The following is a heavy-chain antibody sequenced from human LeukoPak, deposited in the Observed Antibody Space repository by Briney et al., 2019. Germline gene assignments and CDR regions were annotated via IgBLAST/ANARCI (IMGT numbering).Heavy chain of an antibody. CDR2: INPSGGST. CDR1: GYTFTSYY. V-gene: IGHV1-46*01. Sequence: GASVKVSCKASGYTFTSYYMHWVRQAPGQGLEWMGIINPSGGSTSYAQKFQGRVTMTRDMSTSTVYMELSSLRSEDTAVYYCAISVAAHIVPYYMDVWGKGTTVTVSS. D-gene: IGHD6-19*01. CDR3: AISVAAHIVPYYMDV. J-gene: IGHJ6*03.